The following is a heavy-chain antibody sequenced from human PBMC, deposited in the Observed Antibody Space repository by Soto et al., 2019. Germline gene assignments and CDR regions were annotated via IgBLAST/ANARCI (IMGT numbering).Heavy chain of an antibody. CDR2: IIPIFGTA. Sequence: SVKVSCKASVGTFSSYAISWVRQAPGQGLEWMGGIIPIFGTANYAQKFQGRVTITADESTSTAYMELSSLRSEDTAVYYCASYGNYCYGMDVWGQGTTVTVSS. D-gene: IGHD4-17*01. CDR3: ASYGNYCYGMDV. V-gene: IGHV1-69*13. J-gene: IGHJ6*02. CDR1: VGTFSSYA.